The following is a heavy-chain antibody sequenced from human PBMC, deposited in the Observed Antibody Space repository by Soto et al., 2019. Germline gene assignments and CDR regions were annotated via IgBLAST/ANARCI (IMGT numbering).Heavy chain of an antibody. CDR2: INHSGST. CDR1: GGSFSGYY. D-gene: IGHD2-2*02. CDR3: ARGDLYCSSTSCYTGYYYYGMDV. Sequence: KPSETLSLTCAVYGGSFSGYYWSWIRQPPGKGLEWIGEINHSGSTNYNPSLKSRVTISVDTSKNQFSLKLSSVTAADTAVYYCARGDLYCSSTSCYTGYYYYGMDVWGQGTTVTVSS. J-gene: IGHJ6*02. V-gene: IGHV4-34*01.